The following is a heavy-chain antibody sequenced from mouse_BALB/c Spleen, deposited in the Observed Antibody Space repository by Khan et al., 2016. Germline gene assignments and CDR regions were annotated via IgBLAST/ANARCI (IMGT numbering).Heavy chain of an antibody. CDR2: INTYTGQP. Sequence: LVESGPELKKPGETVKISCKASGYPFTNYGMNWVKQAPGKGLKWMGWINTYTGQPTYDDDFKGRFAFSLETSATTAYLQINNLKNEDTARYYCAREDWDGYAMDYWGQGTSITVSS. V-gene: IGHV9-3-1*01. J-gene: IGHJ4*01. CDR1: GYPFTNYG. D-gene: IGHD4-1*01. CDR3: AREDWDGYAMDY.